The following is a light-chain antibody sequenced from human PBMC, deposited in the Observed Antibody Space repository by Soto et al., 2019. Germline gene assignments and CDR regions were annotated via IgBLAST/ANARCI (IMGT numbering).Light chain of an antibody. Sequence: QSVLTQPPSVSGATGQRVTISCTGSTSNIGAGYEVHWYQQVPGTAPKLLVSGHNNRPAEVPDRFFGSKSGTSASLTITGLLAEDEADYYCQSFDSSLGGSGVFGGGTKLTVL. CDR2: GHN. J-gene: IGLJ3*02. CDR1: TSNIGAGYE. CDR3: QSFDSSLGGSGV. V-gene: IGLV1-40*01.